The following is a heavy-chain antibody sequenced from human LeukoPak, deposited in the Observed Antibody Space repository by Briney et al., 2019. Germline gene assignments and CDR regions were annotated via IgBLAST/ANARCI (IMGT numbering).Heavy chain of an antibody. J-gene: IGHJ4*02. V-gene: IGHV4-59*08. CDR3: ARRRSSSWSLFDY. CDR1: GGSISSYY. CDR2: IYYSGST. D-gene: IGHD6-13*01. Sequence: PSETLSLTCTVSGGSISSYYWSWIRQPPGKGLEWIGYIYYSGSTNYNPSLKSRVTISVDTSKNQFSLKLTSVTAADTAVYYCARRRSSSWSLFDYWGQGTLVTVSS.